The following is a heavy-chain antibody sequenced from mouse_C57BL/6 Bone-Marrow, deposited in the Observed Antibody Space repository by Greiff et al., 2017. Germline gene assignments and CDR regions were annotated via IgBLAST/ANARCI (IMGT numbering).Heavy chain of an antibody. J-gene: IGHJ1*03. CDR2: IDPSDSYT. CDR3: ATCRYWYFDV. Sequence: QVQLQQPGAELVKPGASVKLSCKASGYTFTSYWMQWVKQRPGQGLEWIGEIDPSDSYTNYNQKFKGKATLTVDTSSSTAYMQLSSLTAEDSAVYCCATCRYWYFDVWGTGTTVTVSS. V-gene: IGHV1-50*01. CDR1: GYTFTSYW.